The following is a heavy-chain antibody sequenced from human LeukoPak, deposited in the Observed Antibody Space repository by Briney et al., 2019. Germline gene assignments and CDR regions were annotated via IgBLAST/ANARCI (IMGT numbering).Heavy chain of an antibody. Sequence: GGSLRLSCVVSGFTFSKAWMHWVRQAPGKGLEWVGCVNCREDDETTEYGAPMKGRFAISRDDSKNTLFLQMNSLKTEDTAVYYCTTDWGSGTYYVRAFDLWGQGTMVTVSS. CDR2: VNCREDDETT. CDR1: GFTFSKAW. D-gene: IGHD1-26*01. J-gene: IGHJ3*01. V-gene: IGHV3-15*01. CDR3: TTDWGSGTYYVRAFDL.